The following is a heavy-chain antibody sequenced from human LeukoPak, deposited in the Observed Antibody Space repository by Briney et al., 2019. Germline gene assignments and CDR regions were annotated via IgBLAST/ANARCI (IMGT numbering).Heavy chain of an antibody. CDR1: GFTLRSYW. V-gene: IGHV3-74*01. Sequence: GGSVRLSCAASGFTLRSYWMHWLRQAPGKGLMWVSRINSDGSITTYADPVKGRFTISRDNAKNTLYLQMNSLRAEDTAVYYCARVRATFSPHFDNWGQGTLVTVSS. J-gene: IGHJ4*02. CDR3: ARVRATFSPHFDN. D-gene: IGHD5-12*01. CDR2: INSDGSIT.